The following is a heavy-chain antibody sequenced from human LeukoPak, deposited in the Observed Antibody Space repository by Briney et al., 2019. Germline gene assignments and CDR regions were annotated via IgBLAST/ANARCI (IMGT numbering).Heavy chain of an antibody. D-gene: IGHD6-6*01. CDR3: ARASSSSGYYFDY. Sequence: PGGXXXXSXAXSGFTFSSXSMNWVRQAPGKGLEWVSSISSSSSYIYYADSVKGRFTISRDNAKNSLYLQMNNLRAEDTAVYYCARASSSSGYYFDYWGQGTLVTVSS. CDR1: GFTFSSXS. CDR2: ISSSSSYI. J-gene: IGHJ4*02. V-gene: IGHV3-21*01.